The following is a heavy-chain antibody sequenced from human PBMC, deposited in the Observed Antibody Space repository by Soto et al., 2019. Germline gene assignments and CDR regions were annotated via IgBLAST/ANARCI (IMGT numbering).Heavy chain of an antibody. CDR1: GGSISTDDHY. CDR2: IYYTGST. D-gene: IGHD6-13*01. CDR3: ASLRSRWNIDY. J-gene: IGHJ4*02. Sequence: QVQLQESGPGLVKPSQTLSLTCTVSGGSISTDDHYWSWIRLPPGKGLEWIGYIYYTGSTHYNPSLKSRLFTSLDTSKNQFSLQLTSVTAADTAVYYCASLRSRWNIDYWGQGTLVTVSS. V-gene: IGHV4-30-4*01.